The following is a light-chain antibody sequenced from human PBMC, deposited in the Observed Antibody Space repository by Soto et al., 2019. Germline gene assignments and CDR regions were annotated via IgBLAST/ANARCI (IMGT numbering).Light chain of an antibody. Sequence: AIQLTQSPSSLSASVGDRVTITCRASQGISSALAWYQQKPGKAPKLLIYDASSLESGVPSRFSGSGSGADFTLTISSLQPEDFATYYCQQFNSYPLLTFGGGTKVEIK. CDR1: QGISSA. V-gene: IGKV1-13*02. J-gene: IGKJ4*01. CDR2: DAS. CDR3: QQFNSYPLLT.